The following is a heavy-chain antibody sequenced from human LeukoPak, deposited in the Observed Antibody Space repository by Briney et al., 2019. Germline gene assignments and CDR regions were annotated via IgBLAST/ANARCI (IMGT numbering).Heavy chain of an antibody. V-gene: IGHV1-18*01. CDR2: ISAYNGNT. Sequence: ASAKVSCKASGYTFTSYGISWVRQAPGQGLEWMGWISAYNGNTNYAQKLQGRVTMTTDTSTSTAYMELRSLRSDDTAVYYCAREGSDCSGGSCYLGHWFDPWGQGTLVTVSS. D-gene: IGHD2-15*01. CDR1: GYTFTSYG. J-gene: IGHJ5*02. CDR3: AREGSDCSGGSCYLGHWFDP.